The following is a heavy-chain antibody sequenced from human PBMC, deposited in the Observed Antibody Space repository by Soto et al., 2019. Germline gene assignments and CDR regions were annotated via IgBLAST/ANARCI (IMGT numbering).Heavy chain of an antibody. J-gene: IGHJ4*02. CDR2: ISWNSGSI. Sequence: GGSLRLSCAASGFTFDDYAMHWVRQAPGKGLEWVSGISWNSGSIGYADSVKGRFTISRDNAKNSLYLQMNSLRAEDTALYYCAKGSYYDFWSGYIDYWGQGTLVTVSS. CDR1: GFTFDDYA. CDR3: AKGSYYDFWSGYIDY. V-gene: IGHV3-9*01. D-gene: IGHD3-3*01.